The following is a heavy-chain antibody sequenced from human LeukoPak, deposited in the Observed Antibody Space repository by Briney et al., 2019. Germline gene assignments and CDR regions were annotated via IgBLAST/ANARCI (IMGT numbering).Heavy chain of an antibody. Sequence: GGSLRLSCAASGFMFSNYWMSWVGQAPGKGPEWVGDIKKDGSDKYYVGSVKGRFTISRDNAKNSLYLQMNSLRAEDTAVYYCARDSLIQHSSGSYWGFDYWGQGILVTVSS. CDR3: ARDSLIQHSSGSYWGFDY. J-gene: IGHJ4*02. V-gene: IGHV3-7*03. D-gene: IGHD3-10*01. CDR1: GFMFSNYW. CDR2: IKKDGSDK.